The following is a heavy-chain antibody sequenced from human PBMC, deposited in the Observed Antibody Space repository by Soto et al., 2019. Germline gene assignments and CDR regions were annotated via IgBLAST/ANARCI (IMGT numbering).Heavy chain of an antibody. J-gene: IGHJ6*02. V-gene: IGHV3-30*18. CDR2: ISYDGSNK. Sequence: GESLKISCAASGFTFSSYGMHWVRQAPGKGLEWVAVISYDGSNKYYADSVKGRFTISRDNSKNTLYLQMNSLRAEDTAVYYCAKGYSSSWYLLYYYYGMDVWGQGTTVTVSS. D-gene: IGHD6-13*01. CDR3: AKGYSSSWYLLYYYYGMDV. CDR1: GFTFSSYG.